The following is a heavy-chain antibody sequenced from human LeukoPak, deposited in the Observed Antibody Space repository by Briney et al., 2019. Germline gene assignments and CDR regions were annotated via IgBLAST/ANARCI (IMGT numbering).Heavy chain of an antibody. V-gene: IGHV1-18*01. D-gene: IGHD3-22*01. CDR3: ARDLWNFYDDSGYNRDFDS. CDR2: IGTYGGDT. CDR1: TSR. J-gene: IGHJ5*01. Sequence: GASVKVSCKATSRISWVRQAPGQGLEWMGWIGTYGGDTYYPQKFQGRITVTTDTSTSTVYMELRNLRSDDTAVYYCARDLWNFYDDSGYNRDFDSWGQGTLVTVSS.